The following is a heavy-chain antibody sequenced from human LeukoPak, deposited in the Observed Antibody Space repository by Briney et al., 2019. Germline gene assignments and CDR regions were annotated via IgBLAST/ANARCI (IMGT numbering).Heavy chain of an antibody. CDR2: ISFSSATI. CDR3: ARDTHYYGSGSPAFDL. Sequence: GGSLRLSCAASGFTFTTYWMNWVRQAPGKGLEWVSYISFSSATIHYADSVKGRFTISRDNAKNSLYLQLNSLRAEDMALYYCARDTHYYGSGSPAFDLWGRGTMVTVSS. J-gene: IGHJ3*01. D-gene: IGHD3-10*01. CDR1: GFTFTTYW. V-gene: IGHV3-48*01.